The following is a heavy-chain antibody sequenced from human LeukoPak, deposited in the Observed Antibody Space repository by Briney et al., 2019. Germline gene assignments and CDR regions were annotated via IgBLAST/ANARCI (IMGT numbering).Heavy chain of an antibody. CDR3: AEVGDRYCTSSNCRRDFDY. Sequence: GGSLRLSCAASGFTFSSYGMHWVRQAPGRGLEWVAFIRSDGSNKNYGDSVKGRFTISRDNSKKTLYLQMNSLRAEDTAVYYCAEVGDRYCTSSNCRRDFDYWGQGTLVTVSS. D-gene: IGHD2-2*01. CDR1: GFTFSSYG. J-gene: IGHJ4*02. CDR2: IRSDGSNK. V-gene: IGHV3-30*02.